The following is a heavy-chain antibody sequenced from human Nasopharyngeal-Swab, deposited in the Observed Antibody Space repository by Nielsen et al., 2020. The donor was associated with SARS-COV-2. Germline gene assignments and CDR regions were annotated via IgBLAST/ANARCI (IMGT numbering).Heavy chain of an antibody. J-gene: IGHJ4*02. D-gene: IGHD2-8*01. Sequence: GGSLRLSCAASGFTFSSYSMNWVRQAPGKGLEWVAVISYDGSNKYYADSVKGRFTISRDNSKNTLYLQMNSLRAEDTAVYYCARNGVDGRILDYWGQGTLVTVSS. V-gene: IGHV3-30*03. CDR3: ARNGVDGRILDY. CDR1: GFTFSSYS. CDR2: ISYDGSNK.